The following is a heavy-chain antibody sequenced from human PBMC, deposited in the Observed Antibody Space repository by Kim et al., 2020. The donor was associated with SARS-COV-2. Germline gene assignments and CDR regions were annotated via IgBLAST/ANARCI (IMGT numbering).Heavy chain of an antibody. CDR2: ISGSGGST. CDR3: AKDIFGDFDWLLYPSSAFDI. V-gene: IGHV3-23*01. D-gene: IGHD3-9*01. J-gene: IGHJ3*02. CDR1: GFTFSSYA. Sequence: GGSLRLSCAASGFTFSSYAMSWVRQAPGKGLEWVSAISGSGGSTYYADSVKGRFTISRDNSKNTLYLQMNSLRAEDTAVYYCAKDIFGDFDWLLYPSSAFDIWGQGTMVTVSA.